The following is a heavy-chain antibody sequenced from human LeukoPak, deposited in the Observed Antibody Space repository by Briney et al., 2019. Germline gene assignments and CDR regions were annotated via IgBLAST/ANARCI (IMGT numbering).Heavy chain of an antibody. CDR1: GFTFSRSA. J-gene: IGHJ4*02. D-gene: IGHD3-22*01. CDR2: IIYSGGAT. V-gene: IGHV3-23*01. CDR3: AKDGLYFDGSEHVYYFDS. Sequence: GGSLRLSCAASGFTFSRSAMTWVRQGPGTGLEFVASIIYSGGATYYADSVKGRFTISRDNSKNTLYLQMNSLRAEDTALYYCAKDGLYFDGSEHVYYFDSWGQGTLVTVSS.